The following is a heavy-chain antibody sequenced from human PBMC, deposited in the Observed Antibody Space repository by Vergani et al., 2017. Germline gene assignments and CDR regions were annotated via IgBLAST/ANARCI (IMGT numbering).Heavy chain of an antibody. D-gene: IGHD6-6*01. CDR2: IYTSGST. V-gene: IGHV4-61*02. CDR3: ARGWRSSSSKSYYYYYMDV. Sequence: QVQLQESGPGLVKPSQTLSLTCTVSGGSISSGSYYWSWIRQPAGKGLEWIGRIYTSGSTNYNPSLKSRVTISVDTSKNQFSLKLSSVTAADTAVYYCARGWRSSSSKSYYYYYMDVWGKGTTVTVSS. CDR1: GGSISSGSYY. J-gene: IGHJ6*03.